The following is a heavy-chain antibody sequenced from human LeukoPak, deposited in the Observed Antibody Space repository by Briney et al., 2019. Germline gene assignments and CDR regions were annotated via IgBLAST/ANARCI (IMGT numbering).Heavy chain of an antibody. V-gene: IGHV3-48*03. D-gene: IGHD2-21*02. Sequence: GGSLRLSCAASGFTFSSYEMNWVRQAPGKELEWVSYISSSGSTIYYADSVKGRFTISRDNAKNSLYLQMNSLRAEDTAVYYCAKTYCGGDCYSSDYWGQGTLVTVSS. CDR2: ISSSGSTI. CDR1: GFTFSSYE. CDR3: AKTYCGGDCYSSDY. J-gene: IGHJ4*02.